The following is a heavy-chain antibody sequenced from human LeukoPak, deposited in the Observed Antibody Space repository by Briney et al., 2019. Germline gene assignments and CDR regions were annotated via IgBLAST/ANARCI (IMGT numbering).Heavy chain of an antibody. CDR2: ISTTGTTV. Sequence: GGSLRLSCAASGFTFRTYDMNWVRQAPGKGLEWVSHISTTGTTVYYADAVKGRFTISRDNPKNSLYLQMNSLRAEDTAVYYCARASDIYHSPFDYWGQGTLVTVSS. D-gene: IGHD2/OR15-2a*01. V-gene: IGHV3-48*03. CDR3: ARASDIYHSPFDY. J-gene: IGHJ4*02. CDR1: GFTFRTYD.